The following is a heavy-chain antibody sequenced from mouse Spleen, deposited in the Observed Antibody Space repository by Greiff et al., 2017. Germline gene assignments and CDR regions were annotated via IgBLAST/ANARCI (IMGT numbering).Heavy chain of an antibody. D-gene: IGHD2-3*01. CDR1: GFTFSSYG. Sequence: EVMLVESGGDLVKPGGSLKLSCAASGFTFSSYGMSWVRQTPDKRLEWVATISSGGSYTYYPDSVKGRFTISRDNAKNTLYLQMSSLKSEDTAMYYCARHSDGPGGYAMDYWGQGTSVTVSS. CDR3: ARHSDGPGGYAMDY. J-gene: IGHJ4*01. CDR2: ISSGGSYT. V-gene: IGHV5-6*01.